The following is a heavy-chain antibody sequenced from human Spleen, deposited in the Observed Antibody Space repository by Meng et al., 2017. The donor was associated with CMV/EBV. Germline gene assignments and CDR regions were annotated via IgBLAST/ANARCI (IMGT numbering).Heavy chain of an antibody. J-gene: IGHJ6*02. CDR3: ARDLWYCSSTSCYDPPYYYYYGMDV. Sequence: SETLSLTCALSGDSVSSNSAAWNWIRQSPSRGLEWLGRTYYRSKWYNDYAVSVKSRITINPDTSKNQFSLQLNSVTPEDTAVYYCARDLWYCSSTSCYDPPYYYYYGMDVWGQGTTVTVSS. CDR2: TYYRSKWYN. D-gene: IGHD2-2*01. V-gene: IGHV6-1*01. CDR1: GDSVSSNSAA.